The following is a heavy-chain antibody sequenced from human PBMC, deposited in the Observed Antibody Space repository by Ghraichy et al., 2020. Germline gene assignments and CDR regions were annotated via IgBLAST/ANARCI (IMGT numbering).Heavy chain of an antibody. CDR1: GYSFTSYW. V-gene: IGHV5-51*01. CDR3: ARPGIVGATIGFDY. D-gene: IGHD1-26*01. Sequence: GESLNISCKGSGYSFTSYWIGWVRQVPGKGLEWMWIIYPGASDTRYSASVQGQVTISADKSISTAYLQWSSLKASDTAMYYCARPGIVGATIGFDYWGQGTLVTVSS. CDR2: IYPGASDT. J-gene: IGHJ4*02.